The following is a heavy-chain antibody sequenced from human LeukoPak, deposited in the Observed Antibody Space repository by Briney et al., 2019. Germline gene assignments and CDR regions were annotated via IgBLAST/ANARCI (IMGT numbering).Heavy chain of an antibody. CDR2: VSGSGGST. Sequence: GGSLRLSCVVSGITLANYGMSWVRQAPGKGLEWVAGVSGSGGSTNYADSVKGRFTISRDNPKNTLYLQMNSLRAEDTAVYYCAKARSGSIYLGDYWGQGTLVTVSS. V-gene: IGHV3-23*01. D-gene: IGHD1-26*01. J-gene: IGHJ4*02. CDR3: AKARSGSIYLGDY. CDR1: GITLANYG.